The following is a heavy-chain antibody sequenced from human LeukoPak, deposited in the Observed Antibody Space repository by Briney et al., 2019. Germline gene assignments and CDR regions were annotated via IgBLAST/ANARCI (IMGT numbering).Heavy chain of an antibody. CDR3: AVVVTAMGDYYFDY. Sequence: NSSETLSLTCTVSGGSISSSSYYWGWIRQPRGKGLEWIGSIYYSGSTYYNPSLESRVTISVDTSKNQFSLKLTPVTAADTAVYYCAVVVTAMGDYYFDYWGQGTLVTVSS. D-gene: IGHD2-15*01. CDR2: IYYSGST. CDR1: GGSISSSSYY. J-gene: IGHJ4*02. V-gene: IGHV4-39*01.